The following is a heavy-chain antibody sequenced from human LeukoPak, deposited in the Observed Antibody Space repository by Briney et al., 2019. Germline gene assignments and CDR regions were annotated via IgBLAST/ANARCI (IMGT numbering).Heavy chain of an antibody. D-gene: IGHD3-22*01. Sequence: GASVKVSCKASGYTFTGYYMHWVRQAPGQGLEWMGWINPNSGGTNYAQKFQGRVTMTEDTSTDTAYMELSSLRSEDTAVYYCATEYYYDSSGYYYFDYWGQGTLVTVSS. CDR3: ATEYYYDSSGYYYFDY. CDR1: GYTFTGYY. V-gene: IGHV1-2*02. CDR2: INPNSGGT. J-gene: IGHJ4*02.